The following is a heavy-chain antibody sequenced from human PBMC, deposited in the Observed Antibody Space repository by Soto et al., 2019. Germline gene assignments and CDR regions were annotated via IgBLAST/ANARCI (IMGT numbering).Heavy chain of an antibody. CDR2: INHSGST. J-gene: IGHJ6*02. D-gene: IGHD1-20*01. Sequence: ETLSLTCAVYGGSFSGYYWSWIRQPPGKGLEWIGEINHSGSTNYNPSLKSRVTISVDTSKNQFSLKLSSVTAADTAVYYCARGHNWNYYYYYGMDVWGQGTTVTVSS. V-gene: IGHV4-34*01. CDR1: GGSFSGYY. CDR3: ARGHNWNYYYYYGMDV.